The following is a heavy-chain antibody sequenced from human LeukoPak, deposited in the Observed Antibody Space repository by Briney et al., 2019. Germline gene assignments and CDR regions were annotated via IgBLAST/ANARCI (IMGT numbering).Heavy chain of an antibody. V-gene: IGHV3-7*01. D-gene: IGHD2-2*01. CDR3: ARSYAIDAFDI. Sequence: GSLRLSCAASGFTFSSYWMSWVRQAPGKVLEWVANIKQDGSEKYYVDSVKGRFTISRDNAKNSLYLQMNSLRAEDTAVYYCARSYAIDAFDIWGQGTMVTVSS. CDR2: IKQDGSEK. CDR1: GFTFSSYW. J-gene: IGHJ3*02.